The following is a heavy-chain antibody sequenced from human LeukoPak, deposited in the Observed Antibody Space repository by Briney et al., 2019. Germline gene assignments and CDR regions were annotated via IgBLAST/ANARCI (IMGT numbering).Heavy chain of an antibody. J-gene: IGHJ4*02. Sequence: ASVKVSCKASGYTFTSYVISWVRQAPAQGLEWMGWISAYSGNTNYAQKLQGRVTMTTDTSTSTAYMELRSLRSDDTAVYYCAREFIAVAGVDYWGQGTLVTVSS. CDR3: AREFIAVAGVDY. CDR2: ISAYSGNT. CDR1: GYTFTSYV. D-gene: IGHD6-19*01. V-gene: IGHV1-18*01.